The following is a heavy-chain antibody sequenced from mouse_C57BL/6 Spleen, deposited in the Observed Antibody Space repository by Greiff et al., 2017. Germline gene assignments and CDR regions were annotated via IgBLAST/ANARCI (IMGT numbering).Heavy chain of an antibody. CDR2: ISYDGSN. D-gene: IGHD2-4*01. J-gene: IGHJ4*01. V-gene: IGHV3-6*01. CDR3: AGLYDYDGVYYAMDY. CDR1: GYSITSGYY. Sequence: VQLQQSGPGLVKPSQSLSLTCSVTGYSITSGYYWNWIRQFPGNKLEWMGYISYDGSNNYNPSLKNRISITRDTSKNQFFLKLNSVTTEDTATYYCAGLYDYDGVYYAMDYWGQGTSVTVSS.